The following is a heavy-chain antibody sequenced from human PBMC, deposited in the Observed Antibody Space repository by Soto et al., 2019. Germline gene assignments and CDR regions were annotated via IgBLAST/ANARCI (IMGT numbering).Heavy chain of an antibody. D-gene: IGHD3-10*01. J-gene: IGHJ5*02. V-gene: IGHV2-70*01. Sequence: SGPTLVNPTQTLTLTCTFSGFSLSTSGMCVSWIRQPPGKALEWLALIDWDDDKYYSTSLKTRLTISKDTSKNQVVLTMTNMDPVDTATYYCARIRKTGWFCGFDPWGQGTLVTVSS. CDR3: ARIRKTGWFCGFDP. CDR1: GFSLSTSGMC. CDR2: IDWDDDK.